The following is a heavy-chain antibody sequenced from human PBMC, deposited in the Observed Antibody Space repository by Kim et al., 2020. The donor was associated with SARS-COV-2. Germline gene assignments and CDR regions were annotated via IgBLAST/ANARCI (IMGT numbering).Heavy chain of an antibody. V-gene: IGHV4-34*01. Sequence: SETLSLTCAVYGGSFSGYYWSWIRQPPGKGLEWIGEINHSGSTNYNPSLKSRVTISVDTSKNQFSLKLSSVTAADTAVYYCARGPFITIFGVVPRPRNAFDIWGQGTMVTVSS. CDR1: GGSFSGYY. CDR2: INHSGST. CDR3: ARGPFITIFGVVPRPRNAFDI. D-gene: IGHD3-3*01. J-gene: IGHJ3*02.